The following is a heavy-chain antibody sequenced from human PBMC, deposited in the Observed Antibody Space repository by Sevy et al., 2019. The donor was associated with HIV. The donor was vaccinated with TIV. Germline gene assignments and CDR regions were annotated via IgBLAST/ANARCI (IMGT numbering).Heavy chain of an antibody. D-gene: IGHD1-26*01. Sequence: GGSLRLSCVASGFAFRSRAMSWVRQAPGKGLEWVAAISGGGGDTYYADSVKGRFTISRDNSKNTLYIQMNSLRAEDTAVYYCAKDRIEGARKLDYWGQGTLVTVSS. V-gene: IGHV3-23*01. J-gene: IGHJ4*02. CDR1: GFAFRSRA. CDR3: AKDRIEGARKLDY. CDR2: ISGGGGDT.